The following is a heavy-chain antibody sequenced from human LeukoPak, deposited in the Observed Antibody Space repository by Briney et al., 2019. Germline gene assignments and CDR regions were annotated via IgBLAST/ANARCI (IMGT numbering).Heavy chain of an antibody. V-gene: IGHV1-2*02. Sequence: GASVKVSCKASGYTFTDYNVYWVRQAPGQGLEWMGWINPNSGGTNYAQKFQGRVTMTRDTSISTAYMELSRLRSDDTAVYYCAREYSGSYYNWFDPWGQGTLVTVSS. J-gene: IGHJ5*02. CDR1: GYTFTDYN. CDR3: AREYSGSYYNWFDP. D-gene: IGHD1-26*01. CDR2: INPNSGGT.